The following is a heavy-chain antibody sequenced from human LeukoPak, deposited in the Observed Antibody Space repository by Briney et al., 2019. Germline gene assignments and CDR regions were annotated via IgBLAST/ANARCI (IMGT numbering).Heavy chain of an antibody. V-gene: IGHV3-53*01. CDR2: LDSDGSP. CDR1: GFTVRSDD. Sequence: PGGSLRLSCAAFGFTVRSDDMNWVRQAPGKGLEWVSILDSDGSPSYADSVKGRFTISRDNSKNMLYLQMNSLRAEDTAVYYCAKGFYVSGSSNFDYWGQGTLVIVSS. CDR3: AKGFYVSGSSNFDY. J-gene: IGHJ4*02. D-gene: IGHD3-10*01.